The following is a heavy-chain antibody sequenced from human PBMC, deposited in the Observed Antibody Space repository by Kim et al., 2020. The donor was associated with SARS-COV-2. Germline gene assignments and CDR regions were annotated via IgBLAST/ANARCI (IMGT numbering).Heavy chain of an antibody. V-gene: IGHV1-8*01. CDR3: ARARTRLLWFGELSYGMDV. Sequence: ASVKVSCKASGYTFTSYDINWVRQATGQGLEWMGWMNPNSGNTGYAQKFQGRVTMTRNTSISTAYMELSSLRSEDTAVYYCARARTRLLWFGELSYGMDVWGQGTTVTVSS. CDR2: MNPNSGNT. CDR1: GYTFTSYD. J-gene: IGHJ6*02. D-gene: IGHD3-10*01.